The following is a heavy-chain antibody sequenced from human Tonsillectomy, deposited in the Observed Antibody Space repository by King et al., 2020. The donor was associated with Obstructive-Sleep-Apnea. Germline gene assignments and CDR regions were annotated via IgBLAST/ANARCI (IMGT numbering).Heavy chain of an antibody. J-gene: IGHJ3*02. CDR2: ISYDGSNR. V-gene: IGHV3-30*18. CDR3: AKDAYGSGSYYGLNAFDI. Sequence: VQLVESGGGVVQPGRSLRLSCAASGFTLSSYGMHWVRQAPGKGLKWVAVISYDGSNRYYADSVKGRFTISRDNSKNTLYLQMNSLRAEDTAVYYCAKDAYGSGSYYGLNAFDIWGQGTMVTVSS. CDR1: GFTLSSYG. D-gene: IGHD3-10*01.